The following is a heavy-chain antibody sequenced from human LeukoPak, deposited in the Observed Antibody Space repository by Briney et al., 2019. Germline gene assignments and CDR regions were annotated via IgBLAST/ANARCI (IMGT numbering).Heavy chain of an antibody. D-gene: IGHD6-6*01. Sequence: ASVKVSCKASGYTFTGYYMHWVRQAPGQGLEWMGWINPNSGGTNYAQKFQGRVTMTRNTSISTAYMELSSLRSEDTAVYYCARGRSIAARRGNWFDPWGQGTLVTVSS. V-gene: IGHV1-2*02. CDR3: ARGRSIAARRGNWFDP. CDR2: INPNSGGT. CDR1: GYTFTGYY. J-gene: IGHJ5*02.